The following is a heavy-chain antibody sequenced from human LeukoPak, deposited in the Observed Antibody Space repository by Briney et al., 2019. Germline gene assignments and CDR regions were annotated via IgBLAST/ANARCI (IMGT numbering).Heavy chain of an antibody. CDR1: GGSISSYY. CDR2: IYHSGST. V-gene: IGHV4-38-2*02. J-gene: IGHJ4*02. CDR3: AGGPLGQWLVVDY. Sequence: SETLSLTCTVSGGSISSYYWGWIRQPPGKGLEWIGSIYHSGSTYYNPSLKSRVTISVDTSKNQFSLKLSSVTAADTAVYYCAGGPLGQWLVVDYWGQGTLVTVSS. D-gene: IGHD6-19*01.